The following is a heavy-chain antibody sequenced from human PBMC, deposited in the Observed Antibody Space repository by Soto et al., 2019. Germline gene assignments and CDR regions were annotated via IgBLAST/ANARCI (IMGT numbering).Heavy chain of an antibody. D-gene: IGHD2-2*01. Sequence: QVQLQESGPGLVKPSQTLSLTCTVSGGSISSGGYYWSWIRQHPGKGLEWIGYIYYSGSTYYNPSLKSRVTISVDTSKNQFSLKLSSVTAPDTAVYYCARARPIVVVPAAYFDYWGQGTLVTVSS. V-gene: IGHV4-31*03. CDR2: IYYSGST. CDR1: GGSISSGGYY. CDR3: ARARPIVVVPAAYFDY. J-gene: IGHJ4*02.